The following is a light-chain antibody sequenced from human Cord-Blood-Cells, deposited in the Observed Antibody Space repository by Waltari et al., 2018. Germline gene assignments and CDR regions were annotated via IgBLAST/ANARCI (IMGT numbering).Light chain of an antibody. V-gene: IGLV1-47*01. CDR1: SSPIGSNY. Sequence: QSVLTQPPSASATPGQRVTISCSGSSSPIGSNYVYWYQPLPGTAPKLLIHRNNQRPSGVPARFSGSKSGTSASLAISGLRSEDEADYYCAAWDDSLSGWVFGGGTKLTVL. CDR2: RNN. J-gene: IGLJ3*02. CDR3: AAWDDSLSGWV.